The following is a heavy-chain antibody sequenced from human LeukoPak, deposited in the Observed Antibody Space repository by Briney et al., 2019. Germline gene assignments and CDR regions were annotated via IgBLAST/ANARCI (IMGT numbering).Heavy chain of an antibody. V-gene: IGHV4-31*03. J-gene: IGHJ6*02. Sequence: SQTLSLTCTVSGGSISSGGYYWSWIRQHPGKGLERIGYIYYSGSTYYNPSLKSRVTISVDTSKNQFSLKLSSVTAADTAVYYCAAYGSGSYYGMDVWGQGTTVTVSS. CDR3: AAYGSGSYYGMDV. CDR1: GGSISSGGYY. CDR2: IYYSGST. D-gene: IGHD3-10*01.